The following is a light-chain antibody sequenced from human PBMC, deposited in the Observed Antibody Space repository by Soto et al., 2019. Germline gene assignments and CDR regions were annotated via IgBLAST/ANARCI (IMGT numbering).Light chain of an antibody. CDR1: QSLVYSDGISY. J-gene: IGKJ4*01. CDR3: MPVTHWPLS. Sequence: DVVVTQSPLSLPVTLGQPASISCRSSQSLVYSDGISYLNWFQQRPGQSPRRLIYEASNRDSGVPDRCGCSGSGTAFTLRISRVEAEGVGVYYCMPVTHWPLSLGGGTKVAIE. CDR2: EAS. V-gene: IGKV2-30*01.